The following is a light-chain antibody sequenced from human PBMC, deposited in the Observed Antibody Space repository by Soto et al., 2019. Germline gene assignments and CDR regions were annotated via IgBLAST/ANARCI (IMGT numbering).Light chain of an antibody. CDR1: QGIRNF. V-gene: IGKV1-27*01. CDR3: QKYSSVPV. J-gene: IGKJ3*01. CDR2: AAS. Sequence: DIQMTQSPTSLSASVGDRVTITCRASQGIRNFVAWYQQKPGKAPKLLIYAASTVQSGVPSRLSGSGSGTDFTLTINSLQPEDVATYSCQKYSSVPVFGPGTKVEIK.